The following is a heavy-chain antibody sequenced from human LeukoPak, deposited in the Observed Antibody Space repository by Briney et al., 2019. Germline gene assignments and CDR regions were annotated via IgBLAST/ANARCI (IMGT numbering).Heavy chain of an antibody. CDR1: GYTFTGHF. Sequence: GASVKVSCKASGYTFTGHFIHWVRQAPGQGLEWVGWINPNSGGTKYEQKFQGRVTMTRDTSINTAYMELSRLRSDDTAVYFCARGSIRGFDYWGQGTLVTVSS. CDR3: ARGSIRGFDY. D-gene: IGHD3-10*01. V-gene: IGHV1-2*02. CDR2: INPNSGGT. J-gene: IGHJ4*02.